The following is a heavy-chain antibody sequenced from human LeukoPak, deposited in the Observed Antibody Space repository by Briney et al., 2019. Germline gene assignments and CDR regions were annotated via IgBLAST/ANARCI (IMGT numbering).Heavy chain of an antibody. CDR2: IYHSGST. CDR1: GGSISSGGYY. D-gene: IGHD3-3*01. J-gene: IGHJ4*02. Sequence: SETLSLTCTVSGGSISSGGYYWSWIRQPPGKGLEWIGYIYHSGSTYYNPSLKSRVTISVDRSKNQFSLKLSSVTAADTAVYYCARQLGYYDFWSGYFEKWGQGTLVTVSS. V-gene: IGHV4-30-2*01. CDR3: ARQLGYYDFWSGYFEK.